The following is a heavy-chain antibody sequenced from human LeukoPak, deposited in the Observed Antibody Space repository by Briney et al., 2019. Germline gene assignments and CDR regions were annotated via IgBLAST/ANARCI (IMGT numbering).Heavy chain of an antibody. J-gene: IGHJ4*02. CDR2: INPNTGDK. CDR1: GYTFTGYY. D-gene: IGHD6-6*01. CDR3: ASYPRYSSSPPFDY. V-gene: IGHV1-2*02. Sequence: ASVKVSCKASGYTFTGYYMHWVRQPPGQGLEWMGWINPNTGDKNYAQKFQGRVTMTRDTTISTAYMELSRLKSDDTAVYYCASYPRYSSSPPFDYWGQGTLVSVSS.